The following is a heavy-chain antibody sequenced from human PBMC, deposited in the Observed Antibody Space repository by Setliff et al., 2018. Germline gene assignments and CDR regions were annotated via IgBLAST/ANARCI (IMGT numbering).Heavy chain of an antibody. CDR1: GYSISGAYY. D-gene: IGHD3-3*01. CDR3: AALPMEIYPIGPPHY. J-gene: IGHJ4*02. Sequence: SETLSLTCAVSGYSISGAYYWGWIRQPPGKGLEWIGNIHHSGSTYYNPSLKSRVTISLDTAKSQFSLKLTSLSAADTAVYYCAALPMEIYPIGPPHYWGQGTLVTVSS. CDR2: IHHSGST. V-gene: IGHV4-38-2*01.